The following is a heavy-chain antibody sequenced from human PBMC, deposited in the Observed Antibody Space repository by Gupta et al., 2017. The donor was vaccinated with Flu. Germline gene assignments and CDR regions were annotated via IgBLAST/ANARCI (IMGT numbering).Heavy chain of an antibody. Sequence: QVQLVQSGAEVKKPGASVKVSCKASGYTFTSYGISWVRQAPGQGLEWMGWISAYNGNTNYAQKLQGRVTMTTDTSTSTAYMELRSLRSDDTAVYYCASVDSSGWYAHFGDYWGQGTLVTVSS. CDR2: ISAYNGNT. J-gene: IGHJ4*02. CDR3: ASVDSSGWYAHFGDY. V-gene: IGHV1-18*01. CDR1: GYTFTSYG. D-gene: IGHD6-19*01.